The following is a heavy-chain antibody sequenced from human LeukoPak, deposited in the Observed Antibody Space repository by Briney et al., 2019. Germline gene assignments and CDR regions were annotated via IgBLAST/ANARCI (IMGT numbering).Heavy chain of an antibody. CDR2: INPNSGGT. CDR1: GYTFTGYY. CDR3: ARSPGHYDFWSGYYYYFDY. J-gene: IGHJ4*02. V-gene: IGHV1-2*02. D-gene: IGHD3-3*01. Sequence: GASVKVSCKASGYTFTGYYMHWVRQAPGQGLEWMGWINPNSGGTNYAQKFQGRVTMTRDTSISTAYMELSRLRSDDTAVYYCARSPGHYDFWSGYYYYFDYWGQGTLVTVSS.